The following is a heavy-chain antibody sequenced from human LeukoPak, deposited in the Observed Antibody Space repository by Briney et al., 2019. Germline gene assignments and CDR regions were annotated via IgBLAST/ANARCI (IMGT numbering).Heavy chain of an antibody. CDR2: INPNSGGT. D-gene: IGHD3-10*01. CDR3: AREVLGFGGHYCYYYMDV. Sequence: ASVKVSFKASGYTFTGYYMHWVRQAPGQGLEWMGWINPNSGGTNYAQKFQGRVTMTRDTSISTAYMELSRLRSDDTAVYYCAREVLGFGGHYCYYYMDVWGKGTTVTISS. V-gene: IGHV1-2*02. CDR1: GYTFTGYY. J-gene: IGHJ6*03.